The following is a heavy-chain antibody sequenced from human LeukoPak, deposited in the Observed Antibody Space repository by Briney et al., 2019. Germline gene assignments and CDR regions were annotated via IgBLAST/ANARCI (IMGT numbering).Heavy chain of an antibody. Sequence: SETLSLTCTVSGGSIGSDNYYWDWIRQPPGKGLEFIAGIFYTGTTYYNPSLKSRVTISVDKSKNQFSLKLSSVTAADTAVYYCARGVYGGNFDYWGQGTLVTVSS. D-gene: IGHD4-23*01. CDR2: IFYTGTT. CDR3: ARGVYGGNFDY. V-gene: IGHV4-39*07. CDR1: GGSIGSDNYY. J-gene: IGHJ4*02.